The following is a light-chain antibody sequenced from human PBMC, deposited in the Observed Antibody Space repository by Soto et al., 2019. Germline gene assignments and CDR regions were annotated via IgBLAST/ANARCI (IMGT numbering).Light chain of an antibody. CDR2: LAS. CDR1: ETVIDY. J-gene: IGKJ2*01. CDR3: QQSFSAPRT. V-gene: IGKV1-39*01. Sequence: DIRMSQSPSSLSASVGDRVTITCRASETVIDYLNWYQQQPGQAPKLLIHLASTLQSGVPSRFRGSGSGTHFTLTISSLQPEDVATYYCQQSFSAPRTFGQGTRL.